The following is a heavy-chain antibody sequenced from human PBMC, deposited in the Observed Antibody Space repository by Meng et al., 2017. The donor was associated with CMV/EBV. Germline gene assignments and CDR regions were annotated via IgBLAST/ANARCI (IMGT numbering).Heavy chain of an antibody. CDR1: GFTFDDYA. V-gene: IGHV3-43D*03. CDR3: ATQQLVRRDY. CDR2: ISWDGGST. Sequence: GESLKISCAASGFTFDDYAMHWVRQAPGKGLEWVSLISWDGGSTYYADSVKGRFTISRDNSKNSLYLQMNSLRAEDTALYYCATQQLVRRDYWGQGTLVTVSS. J-gene: IGHJ4*02. D-gene: IGHD6-13*01.